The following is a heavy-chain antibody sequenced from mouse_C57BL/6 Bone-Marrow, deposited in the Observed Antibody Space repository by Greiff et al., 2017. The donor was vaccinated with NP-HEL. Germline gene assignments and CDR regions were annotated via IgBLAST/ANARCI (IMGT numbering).Heavy chain of an antibody. CDR1: GYTFTSYG. CDR3: ARDDSSGHFFDY. Sequence: QVQLQQSGAELARPGASVKLSCKASGYTFTSYGISWVKQRTGQGLEWIGEIYPRSGNTYYNEKFKGKATLTADKSSSTAYMELRSLTSEDSAVYFCARDDSSGHFFDYWGQGTTLTVSS. D-gene: IGHD3-2*02. V-gene: IGHV1-81*01. J-gene: IGHJ2*01. CDR2: IYPRSGNT.